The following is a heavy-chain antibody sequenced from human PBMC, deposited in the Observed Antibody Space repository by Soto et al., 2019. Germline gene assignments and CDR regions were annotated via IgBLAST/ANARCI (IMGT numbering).Heavy chain of an antibody. D-gene: IGHD6-13*01. CDR2: ISWNSGSI. CDR3: AKDRIAAAGSFGASYYFDY. V-gene: IGHV3-9*01. J-gene: IGHJ4*02. Sequence: GGSLRLSCAASGFTFDDYAMHWVRQAPGKGLEWVSGISWNSGSIGYADSVKGRFTISRDNAKNSLYLQMNSLRAEDTALYYCAKDRIAAAGSFGASYYFDYWGQGTLVTVS. CDR1: GFTFDDYA.